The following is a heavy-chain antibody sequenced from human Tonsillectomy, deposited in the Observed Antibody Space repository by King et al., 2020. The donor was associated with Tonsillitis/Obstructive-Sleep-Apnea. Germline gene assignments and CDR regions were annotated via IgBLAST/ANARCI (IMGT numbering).Heavy chain of an antibody. CDR1: GYTFTNYP. V-gene: IGHV1-3*01. CDR2: INAGNGNT. D-gene: IGHD3-22*01. J-gene: IGHJ4*02. CDR3: ARLAFYDNNGYAYYFDY. Sequence: VQLVQSGAEVKKPGASVKVSCKASGYTFTNYPMHWVRQAPGQRLEWMGWINAGNGNTKYSQKFQGRVTITRDTSASTAYMELSSLRSEDTAVFYCARLAFYDNNGYAYYFDYWGQGTLVTVSS.